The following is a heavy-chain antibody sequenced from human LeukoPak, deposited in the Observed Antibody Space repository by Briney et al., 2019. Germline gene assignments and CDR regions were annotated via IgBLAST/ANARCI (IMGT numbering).Heavy chain of an antibody. Sequence: PGESLKISCKGSGYSFTSYWIGWVRQMPGKGLEWMGIIYPGDSDTRYSPSFQGQVTVSADKSISTAYLQWSSLKASDTAMYYCARHGTHYSSSWALTMYWGQGTLVTVSS. CDR3: ARHGTHYSSSWALTMY. CDR1: GYSFTSYW. J-gene: IGHJ4*02. D-gene: IGHD6-13*01. CDR2: IYPGDSDT. V-gene: IGHV5-51*01.